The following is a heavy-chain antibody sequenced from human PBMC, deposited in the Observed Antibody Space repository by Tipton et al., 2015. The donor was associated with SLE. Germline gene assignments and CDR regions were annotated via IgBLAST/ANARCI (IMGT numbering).Heavy chain of an antibody. J-gene: IGHJ4*02. CDR1: GGSFSGYY. CDR2: INHSGST. D-gene: IGHD7-27*01. V-gene: IGHV4-34*01. Sequence: TLSLTCAVYGGSFSGYYWSWIRQPPGKGLEWIGEINHSGSTNYNPSLKSRVTVSVGTSKNQFSLKLSSVTAADTAVYYCARGASSLLGTHFDYWGQGTLVTVSS. CDR3: ARGASSLLGTHFDY.